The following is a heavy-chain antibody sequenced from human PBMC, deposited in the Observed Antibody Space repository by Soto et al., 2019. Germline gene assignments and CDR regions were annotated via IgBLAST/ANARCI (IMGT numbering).Heavy chain of an antibody. CDR2: IIPIFGTA. D-gene: IGHD3-22*01. J-gene: IGHJ5*02. CDR1: GGTFSSYA. V-gene: IGHV1-69*12. Sequence: QVQLVQSGAEVKKPGSSVKVSCKASGGTFSSYAITWVRQAPGQGLEWMGGIIPIFGTANYAQKFQGRVTSTADESTSTAYRELSSLRSEDTAVYYCARDRGPSSGYYPYWFDPWGQGTLVTVSS. CDR3: ARDRGPSSGYYPYWFDP.